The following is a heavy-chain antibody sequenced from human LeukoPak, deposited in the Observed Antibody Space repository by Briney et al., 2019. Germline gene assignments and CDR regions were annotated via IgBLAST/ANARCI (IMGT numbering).Heavy chain of an antibody. V-gene: IGHV4-34*01. CDR2: INHSGST. D-gene: IGHD3-10*01. Sequence: SETLSLTCAVYGGSFSGYYWSWIRQPPGKGLEWIGEINHSGSTNYNPSLKSRVTISVDTSKNQFSLKLSSVTAADTAVYYCARRGGGVRGVILYYYYMDVWGKGTTVTISS. CDR1: GGSFSGYY. CDR3: ARRGGGVRGVILYYYYMDV. J-gene: IGHJ6*03.